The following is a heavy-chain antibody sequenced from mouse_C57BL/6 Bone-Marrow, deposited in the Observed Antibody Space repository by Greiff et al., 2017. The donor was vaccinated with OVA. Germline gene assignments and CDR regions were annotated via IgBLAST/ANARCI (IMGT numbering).Heavy chain of an antibody. CDR3: ARITTVVEEDFDV. CDR2: IYPSDSET. J-gene: IGHJ1*03. D-gene: IGHD1-1*01. Sequence: QVQLKQPGAELVRPGSSVKLSCKASGYTFTSYWMDWVKQRPGQGLEWIGNIYPSDSETHYNQKFKDKATLTVDESSSTAYMQLSSLTSEDSAVYYCARITTVVEEDFDVWGTGTTVTVSS. V-gene: IGHV1-61*01. CDR1: GYTFTSYW.